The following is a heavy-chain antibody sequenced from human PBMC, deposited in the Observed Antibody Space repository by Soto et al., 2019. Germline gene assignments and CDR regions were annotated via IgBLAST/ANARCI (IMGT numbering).Heavy chain of an antibody. CDR2: IYHSGST. D-gene: IGHD2-15*01. CDR1: CCSISPNY. J-gene: IGHJ4*02. CDR3: ARYLGVSGGNDY. V-gene: IGHV4-59*08. Sequence: QVQLQESGPGLVKPSETLSLTCSVSCCSISPNYWSWIRQPPGKGLEWIGYIYHSGSTNYNPSLRSRVTISIDTSKNRFSLKLNCVTAADTAVYYCARYLGVSGGNDYWGQGTLVTVSS.